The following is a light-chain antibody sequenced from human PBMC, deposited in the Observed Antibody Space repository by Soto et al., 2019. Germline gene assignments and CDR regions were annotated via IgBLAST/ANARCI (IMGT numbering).Light chain of an antibody. CDR1: QSGSSN. V-gene: IGKV3-15*01. CDR3: QHHNNWPPET. Sequence: EILMAQSPATLSVSPGERATLSCSASQSGSSNVAWYQHKPGQPPRLLIYGASTRATCIRARFIGSGSGTEFTLTISRMQSEDCAVYYCQHHNNWPPETFAQGTKVDIK. CDR2: GAS. J-gene: IGKJ1*01.